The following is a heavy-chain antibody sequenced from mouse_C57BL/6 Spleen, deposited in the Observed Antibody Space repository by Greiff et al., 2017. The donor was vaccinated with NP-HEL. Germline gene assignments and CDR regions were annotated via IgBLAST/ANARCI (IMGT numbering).Heavy chain of an antibody. Sequence: QVQLQQPGAELVKPGASVKLSCKASGYTFTSYWMQWVKQRPGQGLEWIGEIDPSDSYTNYNQKFKGKATLTVDTSSSTAYMQLSSLTSEDSAVYYCARPDWDVHYFDYWGQGTTLTVSS. D-gene: IGHD4-1*01. CDR1: GYTFTSYW. CDR3: ARPDWDVHYFDY. J-gene: IGHJ2*01. V-gene: IGHV1-50*01. CDR2: IDPSDSYT.